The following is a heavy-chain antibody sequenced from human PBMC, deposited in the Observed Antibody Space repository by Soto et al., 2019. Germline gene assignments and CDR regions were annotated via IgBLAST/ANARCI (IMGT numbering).Heavy chain of an antibody. CDR2: IYYSGST. V-gene: IGHV4-59*08. J-gene: IGHJ4*02. CDR3: ARHPTKWLVLY. Sequence: SETLSLTCTVSGGSISSYYWSWIRQPPGKGLEWIGYIYYSGSTNYNPSLKSRVTISVDTSKNQFSLKLSSVTAADTAVYYCARHPTKWLVLYWGQGTLVTVSS. D-gene: IGHD6-19*01. CDR1: GGSISSYY.